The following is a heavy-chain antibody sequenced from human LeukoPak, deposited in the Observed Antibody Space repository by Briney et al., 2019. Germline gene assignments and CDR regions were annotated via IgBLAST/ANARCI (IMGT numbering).Heavy chain of an antibody. Sequence: SETLSLTCAVYGGAFSGYYWSWIRQPPGKGLEWIGEINHSGSTNYNPSLKSRVTISVDTSKNQFSLKLSSVTAADTAVYYCARVGADGSGFLFDYWGQGTLVTVSS. CDR2: INHSGST. D-gene: IGHD3-10*01. J-gene: IGHJ4*02. CDR3: ARVGADGSGFLFDY. V-gene: IGHV4-34*01. CDR1: GGAFSGYY.